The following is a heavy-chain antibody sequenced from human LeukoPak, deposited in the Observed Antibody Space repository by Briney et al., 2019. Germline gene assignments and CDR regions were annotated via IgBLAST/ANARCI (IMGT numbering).Heavy chain of an antibody. CDR3: ARRSLRYCSGGSCYRGSRWYYGMDV. CDR1: GGSFSGYY. J-gene: IGHJ6*02. Sequence: SETLSFTCAVYGGSFSGYYWSWIRQPPGKGLEWIGEINHSGSTNYNPSLKSRVTISVDTSKNQFSLKLSSVTAADTAVYYCARRSLRYCSGGSCYRGSRWYYGMDVWGQGTTVTVSS. CDR2: INHSGST. V-gene: IGHV4-34*01. D-gene: IGHD2-15*01.